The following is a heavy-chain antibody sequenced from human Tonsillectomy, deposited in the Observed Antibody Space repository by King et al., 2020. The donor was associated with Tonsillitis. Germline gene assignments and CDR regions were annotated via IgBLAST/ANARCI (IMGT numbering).Heavy chain of an antibody. J-gene: IGHJ6*02. CDR1: GFTFSSYS. V-gene: IGHV3-48*01. Sequence: VQLVESGGGLVQPGGSLRLSCAASGFTFSSYSMNWVRQAPGKGLEWVSYISSSSSTIYYADSVKGRFTISRDNAKNSLYLQMNSLRAEDTAVYYCARCGELEDYYYYGMDVWGQGTTVTVSS. CDR2: ISSSSSTI. D-gene: IGHD1-1*01. CDR3: ARCGELEDYYYYGMDV.